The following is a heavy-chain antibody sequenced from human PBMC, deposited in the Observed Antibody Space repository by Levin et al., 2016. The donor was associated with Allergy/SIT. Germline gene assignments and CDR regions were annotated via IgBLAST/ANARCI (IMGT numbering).Heavy chain of an antibody. Sequence: ASVKVSCKASGYTFTGYDINWVRQAPGQGLEWMGWMNPNNGNTGYAEKFQGRVTMTADTSTSTAYMELRSLRPDDTAVYYCARERSYRMTNLGVTTRGYWFDPWGQGTLVTVAS. CDR2: MNPNNGNT. CDR1: GYTFTGYD. CDR3: ARERSYRMTNLGVTTRGYWFDP. D-gene: IGHD3-3*01. J-gene: IGHJ5*02. V-gene: IGHV1-8*01.